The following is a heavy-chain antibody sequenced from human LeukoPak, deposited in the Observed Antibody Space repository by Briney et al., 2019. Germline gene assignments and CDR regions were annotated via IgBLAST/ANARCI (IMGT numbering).Heavy chain of an antibody. Sequence: PSGTLSLTGAVSGVSIISSNWWGWVRQPPGEGLEWIGEIYHGGSTNSNPSLKSRVTMSVDKSKNQVSLRLSSVTAADTAMYYCASRWRNGMDVWGQGTTVTVSS. CDR3: ASRWRNGMDV. D-gene: IGHD1-1*01. CDR2: IYHGGST. J-gene: IGHJ6*02. CDR1: GVSIISSNW. V-gene: IGHV4-4*02.